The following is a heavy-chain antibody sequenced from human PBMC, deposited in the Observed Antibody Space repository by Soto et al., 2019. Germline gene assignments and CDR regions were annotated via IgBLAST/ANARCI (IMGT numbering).Heavy chain of an antibody. Sequence: QVQLQESGPGLVKPSETLSLTCTVSGGSISSYYWSWIRQPPGKGLEWIGYIYYSGSTNYNPSLKSRVTISVDTSKNQFSLKLSSVTAADTAVYYCARWIRTGTNINWFDPWGQGTLVTVSS. D-gene: IGHD1-1*01. CDR1: GGSISSYY. CDR2: IYYSGST. V-gene: IGHV4-59*01. J-gene: IGHJ5*02. CDR3: ARWIRTGTNINWFDP.